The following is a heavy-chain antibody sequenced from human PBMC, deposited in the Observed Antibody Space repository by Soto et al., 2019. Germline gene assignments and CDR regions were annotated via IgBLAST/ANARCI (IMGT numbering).Heavy chain of an antibody. CDR1: EFTLSSYA. CDR2: ISGSGGST. Sequence: GGSLTLSFAAPEFTLSSYAIISVRQAPGKGLEWVAAISGSGGSTYYADSVKGRFTISRDNSKNTLYLQMNSLRAEDTAVYYCAKDKETADDAFDIWGQGTMVTVSS. CDR3: AKDKETADDAFDI. J-gene: IGHJ3*02. V-gene: IGHV3-23*01.